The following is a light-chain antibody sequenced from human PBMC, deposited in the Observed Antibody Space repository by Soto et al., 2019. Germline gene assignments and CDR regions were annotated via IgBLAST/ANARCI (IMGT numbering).Light chain of an antibody. V-gene: IGKV1-39*01. Sequence: DIQMTQSPSSLSVSVGDRVTITCRARQSISSYLNWYQQKPGKAPKLLIYAASSLQSGVPSRFSGSGSGTDFTLTIGSLQPEDLATYYCQQSYSSPVTFGPWTKVDIK. J-gene: IGKJ3*01. CDR2: AAS. CDR3: QQSYSSPVT. CDR1: QSISSY.